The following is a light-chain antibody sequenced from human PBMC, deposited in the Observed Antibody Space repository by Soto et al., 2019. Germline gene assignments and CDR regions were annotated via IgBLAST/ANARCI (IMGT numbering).Light chain of an antibody. J-gene: IGKJ1*01. V-gene: IGKV3-20*01. CDR3: QQYVPSPPSWT. CDR2: GAS. CDR1: QSVSSSY. Sequence: ETVLTQSPGTLSLSPGEGATLSCRASQSVSSSYLAWYQQKPGQTPRLLIYGASNRATGIPDRFSGSGSGTDFTLTISRLEPEDFAVYYCQQYVPSPPSWTFGQGTKVEIK.